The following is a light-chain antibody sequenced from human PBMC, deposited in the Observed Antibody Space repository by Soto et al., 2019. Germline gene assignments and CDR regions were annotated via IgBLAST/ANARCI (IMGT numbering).Light chain of an antibody. CDR2: GAS. CDR1: QSICSH. Sequence: EIVMTQSPATLFVSPGERGTLXCRASQSICSHLDWYQQKPGQAHRPLIYGASTRALGSPARFSCSGSETEFTLTISSLQSEDFAVYYCQQYNNWPRTVGQGTKVEIK. CDR3: QQYNNWPRT. V-gene: IGKV3-15*01. J-gene: IGKJ1*01.